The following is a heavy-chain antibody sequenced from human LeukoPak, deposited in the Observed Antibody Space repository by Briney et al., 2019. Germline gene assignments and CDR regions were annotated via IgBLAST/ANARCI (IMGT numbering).Heavy chain of an antibody. CDR3: AGGGDYYASSFPPFDY. D-gene: IGHD3-22*01. Sequence: PSETLSLTCTVSGGSISSGGYYWSWIRQHPGKGLEWIGYIYYSGSTYYNPSLKSRVTISVDTSKNQFSLKLSSVTAADTAVYYCAGGGDYYASSFPPFDYWGQGTLVTVSS. CDR1: GGSISSGGYY. V-gene: IGHV4-31*03. J-gene: IGHJ4*02. CDR2: IYYSGST.